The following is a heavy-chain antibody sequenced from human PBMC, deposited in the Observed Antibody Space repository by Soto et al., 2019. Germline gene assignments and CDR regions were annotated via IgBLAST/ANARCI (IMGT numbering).Heavy chain of an antibody. CDR3: AREPGDYAYYGLDV. CDR1: GGSFSDYH. J-gene: IGHJ6*02. D-gene: IGHD4-17*01. V-gene: IGHV4-34*01. CDR2: INHSGGT. Sequence: QVQLQQWGAGLLKPSETLSLTCAVSGGSFSDYHWSWIRQPPGKGLEWIGEINHSGGTNYNPSLKSRVTIPLDTSKTQFSLRLSAVTAAETAVYYCAREPGDYAYYGLDVWDQGTTVTVSS.